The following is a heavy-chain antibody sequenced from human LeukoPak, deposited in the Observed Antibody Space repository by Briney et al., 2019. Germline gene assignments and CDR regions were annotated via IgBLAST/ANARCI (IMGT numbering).Heavy chain of an antibody. CDR3: ARFDYGGKRVDY. V-gene: IGHV4-30-2*01. CDR1: GGSISRGGYS. Sequence: SETLSLTCAVSGGSISRGGYSWSWIRQPPGKGLEWIGYIYHSGSTYYNPSLKSRVTISVDRSKNQFSLKLSSVTAADTAVYYCARFDYGGKRVDYWGQGTLVTVSS. J-gene: IGHJ4*02. D-gene: IGHD4-23*01. CDR2: IYHSGST.